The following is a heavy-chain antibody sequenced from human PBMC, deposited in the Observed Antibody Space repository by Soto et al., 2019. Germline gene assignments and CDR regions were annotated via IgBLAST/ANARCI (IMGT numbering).Heavy chain of an antibody. Sequence: QVQLVESGGGVVQPGRSLRISCAASGFTFSSYGMHWVRQAPGKGLEWVAVIWYDGSNKYYADSVKGRFTISRDNSKNTLYLQMNSLRAEDTAVYYCASNSYYDSSGTPDYWGQGTLVTVSS. D-gene: IGHD3-22*01. CDR1: GFTFSSYG. J-gene: IGHJ4*02. CDR2: IWYDGSNK. CDR3: ASNSYYDSSGTPDY. V-gene: IGHV3-33*01.